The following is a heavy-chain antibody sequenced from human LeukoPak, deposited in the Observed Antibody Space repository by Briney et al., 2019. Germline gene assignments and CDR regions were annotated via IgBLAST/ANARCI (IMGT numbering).Heavy chain of an antibody. J-gene: IGHJ6*02. CDR2: ITPDGSGK. CDR1: GFPFSTYW. CDR3: ARHSDDHSAAMDG. Sequence: PGGSLRLSCAPSGFPFSTYWMTWVRQAPGKGLEWVANITPDGSGKDYLDSVRGRLTISRDNAKNSLFLQLNSLRAEDTAVFFCARHSDDHSAAMDGWGQGTTVTVSS. V-gene: IGHV3-7*01. D-gene: IGHD1-14*01.